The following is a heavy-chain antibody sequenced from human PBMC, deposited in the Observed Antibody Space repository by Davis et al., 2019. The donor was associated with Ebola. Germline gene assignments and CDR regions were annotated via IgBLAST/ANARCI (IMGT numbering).Heavy chain of an antibody. CDR2: ISHDGRQ. V-gene: IGHV3-30*18. D-gene: IGHD1-14*01. J-gene: IGHJ5*02. Sequence: PGGSLRLSCVASGFTFRNHAMHWVRQGPGKGLEWVALISHDGRQYYADSVKGRFTISRDNSKDTLYLQMSGLRTEDTSVYYCSKDGGNQVTTHNWFDAWGRGTLVTVSS. CDR1: GFTFRNHA. CDR3: SKDGGNQVTTHNWFDA.